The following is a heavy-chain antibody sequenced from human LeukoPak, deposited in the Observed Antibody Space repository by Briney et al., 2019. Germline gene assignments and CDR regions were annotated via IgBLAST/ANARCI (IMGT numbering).Heavy chain of an antibody. Sequence: SETLSLTCTVSGGSISSYYWSRIRQPPGKGLEWIGYIYYSGSTNYNPSLKSRVTISVDTSKNQFSLKLSSVTAADTAVYYCARELRFLEWTFIDYWGQGTLVTVSS. CDR1: GGSISSYY. D-gene: IGHD3-3*01. V-gene: IGHV4-59*01. CDR3: ARELRFLEWTFIDY. CDR2: IYYSGST. J-gene: IGHJ4*02.